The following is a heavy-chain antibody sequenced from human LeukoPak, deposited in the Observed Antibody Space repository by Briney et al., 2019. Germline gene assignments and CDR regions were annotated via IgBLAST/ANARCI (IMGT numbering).Heavy chain of an antibody. CDR2: INHSGST. V-gene: IGHV4-34*01. Sequence: PSETLSLTCAVYGGSFSGYYWSWIRQPPGKGLEWIGEINHSGSTNYNPSLKSRVTISVDTSKNQFSLKLSSVTAADTAVYYCASPLSGRLGSWGQGTLVTVSS. J-gene: IGHJ5*02. CDR1: GGSFSGYY. CDR3: ASPLSGRLGS. D-gene: IGHD1-26*01.